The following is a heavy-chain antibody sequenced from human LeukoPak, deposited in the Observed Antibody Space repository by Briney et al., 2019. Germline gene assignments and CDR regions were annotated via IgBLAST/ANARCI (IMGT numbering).Heavy chain of an antibody. CDR2: ISASGGTT. J-gene: IGHJ4*02. Sequence: GGSLRLSCAASGFTFNNYAMSWVRQAPGKGLEWVSAISASGGTTYYADSVKGRFTISRDNAKNSLYLQMNSLRAEDTAVYYCARDNPTSNYYDSSGKYRGDYWGQGTLVTVSS. D-gene: IGHD3-22*01. CDR3: ARDNPTSNYYDSSGKYRGDY. V-gene: IGHV3-23*01. CDR1: GFTFNNYA.